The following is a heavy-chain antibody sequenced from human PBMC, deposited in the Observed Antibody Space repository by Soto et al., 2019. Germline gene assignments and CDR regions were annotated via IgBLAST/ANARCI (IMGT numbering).Heavy chain of an antibody. CDR2: IYYSGST. V-gene: IGHV4-30-4*01. Sequence: SETLSLTCTVSGGSISSGDYYWSWIRQPPGKGLEWIGYIYYSGSTHYNPSLKSRVTISVDTSKNQFSLKLSSVTAADTAVYYCARDRRYCSSTSCYDGGGLYYYYGMDVWGEGTTVTVYS. D-gene: IGHD2-2*01. CDR3: ARDRRYCSSTSCYDGGGLYYYYGMDV. J-gene: IGHJ6*04. CDR1: GGSISSGDYY.